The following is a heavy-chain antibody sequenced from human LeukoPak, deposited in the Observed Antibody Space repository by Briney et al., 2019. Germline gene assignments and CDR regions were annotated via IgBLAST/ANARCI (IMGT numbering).Heavy chain of an antibody. CDR2: ISGKGAST. J-gene: IGHJ4*02. V-gene: IGHV3-23*01. CDR3: AKDSSPLYSSSSAYFDY. D-gene: IGHD6-6*01. CDR1: GFTFSSYA. Sequence: PGGSLRLSCAASGFTFSSYAMNWVRQAPGKGLEWVSAISGKGASTYYADSVKGRSTISRDNSKNTLYLHMNSLRAEDTAVYYCAKDSSPLYSSSSAYFDYWGQGTLVTVSS.